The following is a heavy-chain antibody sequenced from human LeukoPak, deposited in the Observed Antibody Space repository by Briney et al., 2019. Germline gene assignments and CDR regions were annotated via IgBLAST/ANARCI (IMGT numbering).Heavy chain of an antibody. Sequence: SVKVSCKASGGTFSSYAISWVRQAPAQGLEWMGRIIPIFGTANYAQKFQGRVTITTDESTSTAYMELSSLRSEDTAVYYCARTYCSSTSCLDYAIDYWGQGTLVTVSS. CDR1: GGTFSSYA. J-gene: IGHJ4*02. D-gene: IGHD2-2*01. CDR2: IIPIFGTA. V-gene: IGHV1-69*05. CDR3: ARTYCSSTSCLDYAIDY.